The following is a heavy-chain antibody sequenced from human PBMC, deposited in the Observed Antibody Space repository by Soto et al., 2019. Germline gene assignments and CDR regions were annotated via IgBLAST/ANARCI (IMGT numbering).Heavy chain of an antibody. CDR2: IYGSGST. Sequence: EVQLVESGGGLIQPGGSLRLSCAASGFTVSSNYMNWVRQAPGKGLEWVSVIYGSGSTYYADSVKGRFTISRDNSKNTLYLQMNSLRAEDTAVYFCARGGHTSGYLFGTFDYWGQGTLVTVSS. J-gene: IGHJ4*02. D-gene: IGHD3-22*01. CDR3: ARGGHTSGYLFGTFDY. CDR1: GFTVSSNY. V-gene: IGHV3-53*01.